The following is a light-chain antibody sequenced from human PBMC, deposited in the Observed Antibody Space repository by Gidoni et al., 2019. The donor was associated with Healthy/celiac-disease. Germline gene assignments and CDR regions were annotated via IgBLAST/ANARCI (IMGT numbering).Light chain of an antibody. Sequence: EIVLTQSPATLSLSPGERATLSCRASQSVSSYLAWYQQKPGQAPRLLIYEASNRATGIPARFSGSGSGTDFTLTISSLEPEDFAVYYCQQRSNWPRYTFGQXTKLEIK. CDR2: EAS. CDR3: QQRSNWPRYT. J-gene: IGKJ2*01. CDR1: QSVSSY. V-gene: IGKV3-11*01.